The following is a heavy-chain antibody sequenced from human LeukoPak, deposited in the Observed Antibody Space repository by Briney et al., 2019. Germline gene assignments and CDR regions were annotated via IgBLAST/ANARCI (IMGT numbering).Heavy chain of an antibody. Sequence: ASVKVSCKASGYTFTSYGISWVRQAPGQGLEWMGWISAYNGNTNYAQKLQGRVTMTTDTSTSTAYMELRSLRSDDTAVYYCASDGPNYYDSSGYPVPFNWFDPWGQETLVTVSS. CDR2: ISAYNGNT. V-gene: IGHV1-18*01. D-gene: IGHD3-22*01. J-gene: IGHJ5*02. CDR3: ASDGPNYYDSSGYPVPFNWFDP. CDR1: GYTFTSYG.